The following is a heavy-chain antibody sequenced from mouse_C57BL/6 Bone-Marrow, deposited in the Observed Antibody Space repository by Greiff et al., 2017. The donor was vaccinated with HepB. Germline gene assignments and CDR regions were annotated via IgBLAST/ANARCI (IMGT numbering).Heavy chain of an antibody. D-gene: IGHD1-1*01. CDR1: GFTFSSYG. J-gene: IGHJ2*01. CDR2: ISSGGSYT. V-gene: IGHV5-6*01. Sequence: EVQRVESGGDLVKPGGSLKLSCAASGFTFSSYGMSWVRQTPDKRLEWVATISSGGSYTYYPDSVKGRFTIARDNAKNTLYLQMSRLKSEDTAIYYCALATVVDYWGQGTTLTVSS. CDR3: ALATVVDY.